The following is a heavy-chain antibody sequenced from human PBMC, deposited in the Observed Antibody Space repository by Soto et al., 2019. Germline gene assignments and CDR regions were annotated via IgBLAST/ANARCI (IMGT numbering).Heavy chain of an antibody. J-gene: IGHJ6*02. Sequence: ASVKVSCKASGYTFTGYYVHWVRQAPGQGLEWMGWINPNSGGTNYAQKFQGWVTMTRDTSISTAYMEPIRLRSDDTAVYYCARYGIWKAREDYYYYGMDVWGQGPTVTVSS. CDR3: ARYGIWKAREDYYYYGMDV. V-gene: IGHV1-2*04. D-gene: IGHD3-3*01. CDR1: GYTFTGYY. CDR2: INPNSGGT.